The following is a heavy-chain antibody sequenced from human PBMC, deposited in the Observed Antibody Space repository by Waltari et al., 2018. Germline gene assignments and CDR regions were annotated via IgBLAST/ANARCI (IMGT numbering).Heavy chain of an antibody. J-gene: IGHJ6*02. CDR3: ARDRTGTFYYYYGMDV. Sequence: QVQLQQSGPGLVKPSQTPSLTCALSGDSVSSPRAALHWLRPCHSRGLEWLGRTYYRSKWYNDYAVSVKSRITINPDTSKNQFSLQLNSVTPEDTAVYYCARDRTGTFYYYYGMDVWGQGTTVTVSS. V-gene: IGHV6-1*01. D-gene: IGHD1-1*01. CDR2: TYYRSKWYN. CDR1: GDSVSSPRAA.